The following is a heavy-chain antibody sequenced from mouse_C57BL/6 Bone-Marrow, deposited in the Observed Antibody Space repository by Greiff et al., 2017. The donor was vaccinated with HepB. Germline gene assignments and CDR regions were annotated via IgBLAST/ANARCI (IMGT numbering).Heavy chain of an antibody. J-gene: IGHJ2*01. CDR1: GYTFTSYW. CDR3: ALYYYGSGDYFDY. CDR2: IYPGSGST. Sequence: QVQLQQSGAELVKPGASVKMSCKASGYTFTSYWITWVKQRPGQGLEWIGDIYPGSGSTNYNEKFKSKATLTVDTSSSTAYMQLSSLTSEDSAVYYCALYYYGSGDYFDYWGQGTTLTVSS. D-gene: IGHD1-1*01. V-gene: IGHV1-55*01.